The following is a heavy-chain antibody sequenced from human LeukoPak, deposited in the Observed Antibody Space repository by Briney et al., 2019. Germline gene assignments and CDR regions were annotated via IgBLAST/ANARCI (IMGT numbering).Heavy chain of an antibody. V-gene: IGHV3-7*01. CDR2: INQDGSAK. Sequence: GGSLRLSCAASGFTLSGHWMTWVRQAPGKGLEWVANINQDGSAKYYVDSVKGRFTISRDNAKNSMYLQMNSLRAEDTAVYYCARWDIRGTAHQLDYWGQGTLVTVSS. J-gene: IGHJ4*02. CDR3: ARWDIRGTAHQLDY. D-gene: IGHD1-7*01. CDR1: GFTLSGHW.